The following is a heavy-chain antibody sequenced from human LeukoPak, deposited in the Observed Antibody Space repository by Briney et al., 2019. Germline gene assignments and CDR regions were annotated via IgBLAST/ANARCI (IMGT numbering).Heavy chain of an antibody. CDR2: IYYSGST. Sequence: PSETLSLTCTVSGGSISSYYWSWIRQPPGKGLEWIGNIYYSGSTNYNPSLKSRVTISVDTSKNQFSLKLSSVTAADTAVYYCTRGGSSWGYYFDYWGQGTLVTVSS. D-gene: IGHD6-13*01. CDR1: GGSISSYY. CDR3: TRGGSSWGYYFDY. V-gene: IGHV4-59*01. J-gene: IGHJ4*02.